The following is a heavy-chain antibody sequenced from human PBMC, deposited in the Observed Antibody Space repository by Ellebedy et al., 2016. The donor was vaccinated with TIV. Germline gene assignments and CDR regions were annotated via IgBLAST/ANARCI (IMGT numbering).Heavy chain of an antibody. CDR2: ISNSGSFI. Sequence: GESLKISXEASGYTFRANSLNWVRQAPGKGLEWVAHISNSGSFISYADSVKGRFTISRDNAKNSVYLQMNSLRAEDTAVYYCARGGYFDYWGQGTLVTVSS. CDR3: ARGGYFDY. D-gene: IGHD3-10*01. J-gene: IGHJ4*02. CDR1: GYTFRANS. V-gene: IGHV3-21*06.